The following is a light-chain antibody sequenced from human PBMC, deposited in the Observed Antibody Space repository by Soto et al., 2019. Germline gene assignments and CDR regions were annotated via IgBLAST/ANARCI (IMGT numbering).Light chain of an antibody. V-gene: IGLV2-14*03. CDR2: KVS. J-gene: IGLJ3*02. Sequence: QSVLTQPASVSGSPGQSITISCTGTSSDVGHPYNYVSWYQQHPGKAPKLLIFKVSNRPSGISGRFSGSKSGNTASLTISGLQAEDEGDYYCMSYIDSTSTHWVLGGGTKVTVL. CDR1: SSDVGHPYNY. CDR3: MSYIDSTSTHWV.